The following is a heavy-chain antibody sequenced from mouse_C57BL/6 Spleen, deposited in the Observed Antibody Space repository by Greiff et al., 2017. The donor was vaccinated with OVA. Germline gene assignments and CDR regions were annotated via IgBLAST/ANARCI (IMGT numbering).Heavy chain of an antibody. Sequence: QVTLKESGAELVRPGASVTLSCKASGYTFTDYEMHWVKQTPVHGLEWIGAIDPETGGTAYNQKFKGKAILTADKSSSTAYMELRSLTSEDSAVYYCTRVSVPSWFAYWGQGTLVTVSA. J-gene: IGHJ3*01. CDR2: IDPETGGT. D-gene: IGHD5-1*01. CDR3: TRVSVPSWFAY. V-gene: IGHV1-15*01. CDR1: GYTFTDYE.